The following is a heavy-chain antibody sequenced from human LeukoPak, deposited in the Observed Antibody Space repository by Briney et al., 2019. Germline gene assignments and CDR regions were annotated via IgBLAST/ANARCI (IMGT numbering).Heavy chain of an antibody. Sequence: GGSLRLSCATSGFALSTYGMYWVRQAPDKGLEWITFIRFDGTTTYYADSVKGRFTISRDNSKNILYLEMNSLRTEDTAVYYCAKSSHTSGWYVTLDYWGQGTRVTVSS. V-gene: IGHV3-30*02. D-gene: IGHD6-19*01. CDR1: GFALSTYG. J-gene: IGHJ4*02. CDR3: AKSSHTSGWYVTLDY. CDR2: IRFDGTTT.